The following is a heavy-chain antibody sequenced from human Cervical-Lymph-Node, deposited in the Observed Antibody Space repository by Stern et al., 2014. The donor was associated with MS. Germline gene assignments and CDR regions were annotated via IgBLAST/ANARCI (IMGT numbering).Heavy chain of an antibody. CDR1: GYSFTHFA. J-gene: IGHJ4*02. D-gene: IGHD4-17*01. CDR2: INTNTGNP. V-gene: IGHV7-4-1*02. Sequence: VQLVESGSELKKPGASVKVSCKASGYSFTHFALNWVRHAPGQGLQWMGWINTNTGNPSYAQAFTRRFVFSLDTSVSTAYLQISSLKAEDTAVYYCARDPHDYGDRFDYWGQGTLVTVSS. CDR3: ARDPHDYGDRFDY.